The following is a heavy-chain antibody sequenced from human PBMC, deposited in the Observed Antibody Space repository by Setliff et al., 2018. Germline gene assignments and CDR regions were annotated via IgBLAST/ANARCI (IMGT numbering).Heavy chain of an antibody. CDR3: ASGLSYYDSSGYLLAPYAFDI. CDR1: GGSFNSYY. CDR2: INQSGST. Sequence: SETLSLTCAVYGGSFNSYYWSWIRQPPGKGLEWIGEINQSGSTNYNPSLKSRVTMSVDTSKNQFSLKLSSVTAADTAVYYCASGLSYYDSSGYLLAPYAFDIWGQGTMVT. V-gene: IGHV4-34*01. D-gene: IGHD3-22*01. J-gene: IGHJ3*02.